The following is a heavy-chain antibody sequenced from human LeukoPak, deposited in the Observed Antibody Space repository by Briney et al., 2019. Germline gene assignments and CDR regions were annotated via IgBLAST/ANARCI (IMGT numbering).Heavy chain of an antibody. CDR1: GFTFSRSA. CDR2: ISISGEST. J-gene: IGHJ4*02. CDR3: AKEEVPNDY. V-gene: IGHV3-23*01. Sequence: PGGSLRLSCEVSGFTFSRSAMSWVRQAPGKGLEWVSGISISGESTYYADSVQGRFTISRDNSKNTLYLQMYNLRVEDTAVFYCAKEEVPNDYWGQGILVTVSS.